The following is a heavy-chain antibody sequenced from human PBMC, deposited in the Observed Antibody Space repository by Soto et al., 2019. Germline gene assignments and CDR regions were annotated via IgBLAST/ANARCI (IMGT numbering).Heavy chain of an antibody. CDR3: VREGPDSSSWNFYGMDV. D-gene: IGHD6-13*01. J-gene: IGHJ6*02. CDR2: ISSTSSYT. V-gene: IGHV3-11*06. CDR1: GFNFSDYY. Sequence: QVQFLESGGGLVKPGGSLRLSCAASGFNFSDYYMSWIRQAPGKGLEWVSCISSTSSYTHFGDSVKGRFSISRDNARNSLYLQMDSLRVEDTGVYYCVREGPDSSSWNFYGMDVGGQGTTVIVSS.